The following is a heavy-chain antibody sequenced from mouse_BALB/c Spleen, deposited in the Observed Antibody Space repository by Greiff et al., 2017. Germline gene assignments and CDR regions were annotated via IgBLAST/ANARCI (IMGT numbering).Heavy chain of an antibody. J-gene: IGHJ3*01. CDR3: TRDGLGFAY. Sequence: QVQLQQSGPELVKPGASVKMSCKASGYTFTDYVISWVKQRTGQGLEWIGEIYPGSGSTYYNEKFKGKATMTVDKSSSTAYMQLSSLTSEDSAVYYCTRDGLGFAYWGQGTLVTVSA. V-gene: IGHV1-81*01. D-gene: IGHD2-2*01. CDR1: GYTFTDYV. CDR2: IYPGSGST.